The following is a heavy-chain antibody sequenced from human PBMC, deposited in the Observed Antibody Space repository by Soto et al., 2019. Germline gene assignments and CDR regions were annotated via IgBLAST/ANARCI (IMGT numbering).Heavy chain of an antibody. CDR1: GGFVRSGSYY. V-gene: IGHV4-34*01. J-gene: IGHJ3*02. D-gene: IGHD1-1*01. CDR2: MSHSGGT. Sequence: QVQLQQWGAGLLKPSETLSLTCADYGGFVRSGSYYWSWIRQPPGKGLEWIGEMSHSGGTHFNPSLKSRGTISVDTSKNQFSLKMSSVTAADTALYYCARVERGTATTVVDACDIWGPGTMVTVSS. CDR3: ARVERGTATTVVDACDI.